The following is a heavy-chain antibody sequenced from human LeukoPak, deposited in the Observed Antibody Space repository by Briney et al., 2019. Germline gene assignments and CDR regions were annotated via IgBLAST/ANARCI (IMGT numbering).Heavy chain of an antibody. Sequence: PGGSLRLSCAASGFTFSSYAMSWVRQAPGKGLEWVSGISGNSGTTYYADSVKGRFTISRDNSKNTLYLQMNSLRAEDTAVYYCAKGDWLANWGQGTLVTVSS. D-gene: IGHD6-19*01. J-gene: IGHJ4*02. CDR1: GFTFSSYA. CDR2: ISGNSGTT. V-gene: IGHV3-23*01. CDR3: AKGDWLAN.